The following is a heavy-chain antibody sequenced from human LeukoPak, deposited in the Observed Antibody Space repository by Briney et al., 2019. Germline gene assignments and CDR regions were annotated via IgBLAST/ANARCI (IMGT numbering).Heavy chain of an antibody. CDR3: ARPGPSGLYWYFDL. D-gene: IGHD3-10*01. CDR2: IYYSGST. CDR1: GYSISSGYY. V-gene: IGHV4-38-2*02. J-gene: IGHJ2*01. Sequence: SETLSLTCTVSGYSISSGYYWGWIRQPPGKGLEWIGSIYYSGSTYYNPSLKSRVTISVDTSKNQFSLKLSSVTAADTAVYYCARPGPSGLYWYFDLWGRGTLVTVSS.